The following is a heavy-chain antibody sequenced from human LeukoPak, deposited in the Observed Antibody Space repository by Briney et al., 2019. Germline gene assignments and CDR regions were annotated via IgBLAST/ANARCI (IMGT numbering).Heavy chain of an antibody. CDR3: AKEFFGTSFGGYYFFDY. V-gene: IGHV3-53*05. D-gene: IGHD6-6*01. CDR2: ISIGGST. Sequence: PVGSLRLSCAASGLTVSSNYMSWVRQAPGKGLEWASVISIGGSTYYADSVKGRFTITRDNSKNSLYLQMNSLRTEDTALYYCAKEFFGTSFGGYYFFDYWGQGTLVTVSS. CDR1: GLTVSSNY. J-gene: IGHJ4*02.